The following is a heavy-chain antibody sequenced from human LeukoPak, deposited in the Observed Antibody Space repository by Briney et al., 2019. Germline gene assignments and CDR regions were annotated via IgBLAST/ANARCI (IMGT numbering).Heavy chain of an antibody. D-gene: IGHD2-15*01. CDR1: GGTFSSYA. CDR3: ATDVGQYYFDY. J-gene: IGHJ4*02. V-gene: IGHV1-69*13. Sequence: ASVKVSCKASGGTFSSYAISWVRQAPGQGLEWMGGIIPIFGTANYAQKFQGRVTITADESTSTAYMELSSLRSEDTAVYYCATDVGQYYFDYWGQGTLVTVSS. CDR2: IIPIFGTA.